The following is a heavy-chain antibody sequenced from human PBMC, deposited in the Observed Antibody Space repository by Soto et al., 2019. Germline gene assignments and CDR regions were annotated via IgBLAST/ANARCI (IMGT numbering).Heavy chain of an antibody. V-gene: IGHV1-2*04. J-gene: IGHJ3*02. CDR3: AKSDGAEENDAFDI. CDR2: INPNSGGT. CDR1: GYSFTGHY. D-gene: IGHD3-16*01. Sequence: QVRLVQSGPEVRKPGASVKISCEASGYSFTGHYLHWVRQAPGHGLDRMGWINPNSGGTNYAQKFQDWISITRDKALSTVYMDLSSLRSEDTAMYYCAKSDGAEENDAFDIWGQGTMISGS.